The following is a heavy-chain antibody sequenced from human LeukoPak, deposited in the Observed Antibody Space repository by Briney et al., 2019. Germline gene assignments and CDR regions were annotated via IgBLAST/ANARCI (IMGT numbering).Heavy chain of an antibody. V-gene: IGHV4-59*01. J-gene: IGHJ3*02. CDR3: ASLSHDYDAFDI. CDR1: GGSISSYY. D-gene: IGHD4-17*01. CDR2: IYYSGST. Sequence: SETLSLTCTVSGGSISSYYWSWIRQPAGKGLEWIGYIYYSGSTNYNPSLKSRVTISVDTSKNQFSLKLSSVTAADTAVYYCASLSHDYDAFDIWGQGTMVTVSS.